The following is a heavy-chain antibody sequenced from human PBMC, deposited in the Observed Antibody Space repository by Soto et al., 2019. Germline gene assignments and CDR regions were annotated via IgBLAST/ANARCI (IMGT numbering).Heavy chain of an antibody. CDR1: AYSISSGYY. CDR2: IHQRGNT. V-gene: IGHV4-38-2*02. J-gene: IGHJ4*02. Sequence: SETLSLTCAVSAYSISSGYYWGWIRQTPGRGLEWIGRIHQRGNTYYTPSLTSPVTISVETSKNQFSLKLSSVTAADTAVYFCARDVHCYDSSGCHWEASFDCWGQGPLVTVSS. D-gene: IGHD3-22*01. CDR3: ARDVHCYDSSGCHWEASFDC.